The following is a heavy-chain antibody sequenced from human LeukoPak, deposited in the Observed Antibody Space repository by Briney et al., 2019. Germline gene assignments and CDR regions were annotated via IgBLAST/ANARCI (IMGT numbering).Heavy chain of an antibody. J-gene: IGHJ6*04. CDR3: AREGSDYDNESLYV. Sequence: PSETLSLTCTVSGGSISSGSYYWSWIRQPPVKGLEWIGYIYYSGSTNYNPSLKSRVTILVDTSKNQFSLKLSSVTAADTAVYYCAREGSDYDNESLYVWGKGTTVTISS. D-gene: IGHD5-12*01. CDR2: IYYSGST. V-gene: IGHV4-61*01. CDR1: GGSISSGSYY.